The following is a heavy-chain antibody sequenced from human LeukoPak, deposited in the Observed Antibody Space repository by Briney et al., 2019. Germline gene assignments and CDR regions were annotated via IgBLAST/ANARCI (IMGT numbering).Heavy chain of an antibody. V-gene: IGHV3-11*04. CDR2: ISSSGNTI. Sequence: KAGGSLRLSCAASGFTFSDYYMNWVRQAPGKGLEWVSYISSSGNTIYYADSVKGRFTISRDNARNSLFLQVNSLRAEDTAVYYCVRVWEQQLKSWGQGTLLTVSS. D-gene: IGHD6-13*01. CDR3: VRVWEQQLKS. J-gene: IGHJ4*02. CDR1: GFTFSDYY.